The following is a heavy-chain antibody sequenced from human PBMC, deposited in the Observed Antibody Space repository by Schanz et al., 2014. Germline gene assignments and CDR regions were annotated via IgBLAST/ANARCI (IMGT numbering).Heavy chain of an antibody. Sequence: EVQLVESGGGLVKPGGSLRLSCAASGFTFSSYSLAWVRQAPGKGLEWVSSVSHGGTYIYYADSMKGRFTISRDNAKNSLYLQMNSLRAEDTAVYYCAAGGGFLIDYWGQGTLVTVSS. CDR2: VSHGGTYI. J-gene: IGHJ4*02. CDR3: AAGGGFLIDY. D-gene: IGHD2-15*01. V-gene: IGHV3-21*02. CDR1: GFTFSSYS.